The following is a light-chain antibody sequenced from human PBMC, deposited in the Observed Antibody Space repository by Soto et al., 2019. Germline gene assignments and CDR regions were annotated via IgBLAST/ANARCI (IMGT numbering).Light chain of an antibody. CDR1: SGDIGDYKY. J-gene: IGLJ2*01. V-gene: IGLV2-14*01. CDR3: SSYTSTNFVI. Sequence: QSALTQPASVSGSPGQSITISCTGSSGDIGDYKYVSWYKQHPGKAPKLMIYDVSNRPSGVSNRFSASKSGNTASLTISGLQAEDEADYYCSSYTSTNFVIFGRGTKLTVL. CDR2: DVS.